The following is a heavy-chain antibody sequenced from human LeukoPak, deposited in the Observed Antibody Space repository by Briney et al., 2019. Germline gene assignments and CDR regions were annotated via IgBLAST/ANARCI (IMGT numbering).Heavy chain of an antibody. Sequence: GGSLRLSCAASGFTFSSYGIHWVRQAPRKGLEWVAVISFDGSNKYYSDSVNGRFNIYRDNSKDTLYVQINSLRNEERAVYYCARGKYSYGYWGQGTLVTVSS. V-gene: IGHV3-30*03. CDR2: ISFDGSNK. D-gene: IGHD5-18*01. J-gene: IGHJ4*02. CDR1: GFTFSSYG. CDR3: ARGKYSYGY.